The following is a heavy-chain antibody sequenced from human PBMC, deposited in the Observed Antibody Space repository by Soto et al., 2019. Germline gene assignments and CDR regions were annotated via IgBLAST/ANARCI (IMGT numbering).Heavy chain of an antibody. J-gene: IGHJ4*02. D-gene: IGHD3-22*01. Sequence: PSETLSLTCTVSGASIKNYYWSWARQSPRKGLEWIGYSHYSGTTYYNPSLTSRVTILVDTSKNQFSLRLSSVTAADTAVYYCVRGGIYFDTSAYSLRHPTLDYWGRGTLVTVSS. CDR3: VRGGIYFDTSAYSLRHPTLDY. V-gene: IGHV4-59*01. CDR1: GASIKNYY. CDR2: SHYSGTT.